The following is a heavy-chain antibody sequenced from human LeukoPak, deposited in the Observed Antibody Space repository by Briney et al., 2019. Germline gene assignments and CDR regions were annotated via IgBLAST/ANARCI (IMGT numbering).Heavy chain of an antibody. CDR2: IYHSGST. V-gene: IGHV4-4*03. CDR1: GGSISSSNW. D-gene: IGHD3-10*01. Sequence: PETLSLTCAVSGGSISSSNWWSWVRQPPGKGLEWIGEIYHSGSTNYNPSLKSRVTISVDKSNNKFSLKVPSMTAADTAVYYCARGISSGSGNYYFGYWGQGTLVTVSS. J-gene: IGHJ4*02. CDR3: ARGISSGSGNYYFGY.